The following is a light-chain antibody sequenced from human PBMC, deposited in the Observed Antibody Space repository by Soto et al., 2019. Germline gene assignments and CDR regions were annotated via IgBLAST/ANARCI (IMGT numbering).Light chain of an antibody. J-gene: IGKJ1*01. CDR3: QQYGSSPRT. CDR1: QSVSSSS. V-gene: IGKV3-20*01. Sequence: EIVLTQSPGTPSLSPGERATLSCRASQSVSSSSLAWYQQRRGQAPRLLIHGASSRATGIPDRFSGSGSGTDFTLTISRLEPEDFAVYYCQQYGSSPRTLGQGTKVDIK. CDR2: GAS.